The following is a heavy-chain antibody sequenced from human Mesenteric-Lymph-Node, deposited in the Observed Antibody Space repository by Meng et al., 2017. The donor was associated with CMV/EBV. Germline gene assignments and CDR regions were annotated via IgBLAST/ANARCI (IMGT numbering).Heavy chain of an antibody. Sequence: YTFGDYYIHWTRQAPGQGLEWVGRINPNRGGTDYAQKFQGRVTMTRDTSINTAYMHLSSLKSDDTAIYYCARRGKTAVSTEDNWFDPWGQGTLVTVSS. V-gene: IGHV1-2*06. CDR1: YTFGDYY. CDR3: ARRGKTAVSTEDNWFDP. D-gene: IGHD1-1*01. J-gene: IGHJ5*02. CDR2: INPNRGGT.